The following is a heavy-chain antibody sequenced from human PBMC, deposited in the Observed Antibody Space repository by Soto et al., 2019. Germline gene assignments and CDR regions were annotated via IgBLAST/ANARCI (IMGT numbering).Heavy chain of an antibody. J-gene: IGHJ5*02. CDR3: ARDFLSSITSSFGNWFDP. CDR1: GYTFTSYA. Sequence: GASVKVSCKASGYTFTSYAMHWVRQAPGQRLEWMGWINAGNGNTKYSQKFQGRVTITRDTSASTAYMELSSLRSEDTAAYYCARDFLSSITSSFGNWFDPWGQGTLVTVSS. D-gene: IGHD3-10*01. CDR2: INAGNGNT. V-gene: IGHV1-3*01.